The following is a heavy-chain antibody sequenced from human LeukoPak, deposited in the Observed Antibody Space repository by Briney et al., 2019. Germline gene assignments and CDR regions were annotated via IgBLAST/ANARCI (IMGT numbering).Heavy chain of an antibody. CDR1: GFTVSSNY. Sequence: GGSLRLSCAASGFTVSSNYMSWVRRAPGKGLEWVSVIYSGGSTYYADSVKGRFTISRDNSKNTLYLQMNSLRAEDTAVYYCARDLGYGDYVFYWGQGTLVTVSS. CDR2: IYSGGST. D-gene: IGHD4-17*01. J-gene: IGHJ4*02. V-gene: IGHV3-66*01. CDR3: ARDLGYGDYVFY.